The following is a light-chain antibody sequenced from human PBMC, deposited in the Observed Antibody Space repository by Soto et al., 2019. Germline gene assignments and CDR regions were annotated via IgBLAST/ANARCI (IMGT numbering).Light chain of an antibody. CDR1: QTVTRSY. CDR2: GAS. Sequence: EIVMTQSPATLSVSPGERATLSCRASQTVTRSYLAWYQQKPGQAPRLLILGASTRATGVPARFSGSGSGTEFTLSISSLQSEDFAVYYCKQYKEWPPFTFGQGTRLEI. V-gene: IGKV3-15*01. CDR3: KQYKEWPPFT. J-gene: IGKJ5*01.